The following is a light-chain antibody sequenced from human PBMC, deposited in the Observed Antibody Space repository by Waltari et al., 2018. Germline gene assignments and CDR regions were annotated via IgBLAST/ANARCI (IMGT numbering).Light chain of an antibody. CDR2: GAS. V-gene: IGKV1-33*01. Sequence: DIQMTQSPSSLSASVGDRVTIPCQASQDIRSYLNWYQQKPGKAPKLLIFGASNLETGVPSRFSGSGSGTRFTFTISSLQPEDIATYFCQQYDNLPPFTFGPGTKVEIK. CDR1: QDIRSY. J-gene: IGKJ3*01. CDR3: QQYDNLPPFT.